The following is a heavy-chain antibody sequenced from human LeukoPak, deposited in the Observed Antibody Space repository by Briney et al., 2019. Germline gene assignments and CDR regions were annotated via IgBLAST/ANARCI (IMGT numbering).Heavy chain of an antibody. CDR3: AKAEGYDILTALDY. J-gene: IGHJ4*02. Sequence: PGGSLRLSCAASGFTVSSNYMSWVRQAPGKGLEWVSGIGASGGSTYYADSVKGRFTISRDNSKNTLYLQMNSLRTEDTAVYYCAKAEGYDILTALDYWGQGTLVTVSS. D-gene: IGHD3-9*01. CDR1: GFTVSSNY. V-gene: IGHV3-23*01. CDR2: IGASGGST.